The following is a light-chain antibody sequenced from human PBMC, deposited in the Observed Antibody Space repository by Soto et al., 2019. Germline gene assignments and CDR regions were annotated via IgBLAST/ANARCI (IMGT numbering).Light chain of an antibody. Sequence: AIRMTQSPSSLSASTRDRFTITCRASQGISSDLAWYQQKPGKAPKLLIYKASNLESGVPSRFSGSGSGTEFTLTISSLQPDDFATYYCQHYNSYSEAFGQGTKVDIK. CDR2: KAS. CDR3: QHYNSYSEA. V-gene: IGKV1-8*01. CDR1: QGISSD. J-gene: IGKJ1*01.